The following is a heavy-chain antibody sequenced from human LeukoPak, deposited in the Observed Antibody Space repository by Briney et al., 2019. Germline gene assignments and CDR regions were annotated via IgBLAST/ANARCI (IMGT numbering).Heavy chain of an antibody. Sequence: SVKVSSTASVGNFSSYAISWVRQAPGQGLDWRGGIIPIFGTANYAQKFQGRVTITADESTSTAYMELSSLRSEDTAVYYCASSIIAAARLFDTWGQGTLVTVSS. J-gene: IGHJ5*02. CDR1: VGNFSSYA. V-gene: IGHV1-69*13. CDR2: IIPIFGTA. CDR3: ASSIIAAARLFDT. D-gene: IGHD6-13*01.